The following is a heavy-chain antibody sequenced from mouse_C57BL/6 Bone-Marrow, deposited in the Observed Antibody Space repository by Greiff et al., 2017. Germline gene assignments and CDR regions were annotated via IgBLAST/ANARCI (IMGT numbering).Heavy chain of an antibody. CDR3: ARKNRQLRLWCAY. V-gene: IGHV1-81*01. CDR2: IYPRSGNT. D-gene: IGHD3-2*02. Sequence: QVQLQQSGAELARPGASVKLSCKASGYTFTSYGISWVKQRTGQGLEWIGEIYPRSGNTYYNEKFKGKATLTADKSSSTAYMELRSLTSEDSAVXFCARKNRQLRLWCAYWGQGTLVTVSA. J-gene: IGHJ3*01. CDR1: GYTFTSYG.